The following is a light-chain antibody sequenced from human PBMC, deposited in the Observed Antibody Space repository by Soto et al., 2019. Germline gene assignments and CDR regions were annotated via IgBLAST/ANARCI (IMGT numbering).Light chain of an antibody. CDR2: DVS. CDR1: SSDIGDYNY. V-gene: IGLV2-14*01. CDR3: SSHASISTHV. J-gene: IGLJ1*01. Sequence: QSALTQPASVSGSPGQSITISCTGTSSDIGDYNYVSWYQQHPGKAPKLMIYDVSNRPSGVSNRFSGSKSGNTASLTISGLQAEDEADYYCSSHASISTHVFGTGTKLTVL.